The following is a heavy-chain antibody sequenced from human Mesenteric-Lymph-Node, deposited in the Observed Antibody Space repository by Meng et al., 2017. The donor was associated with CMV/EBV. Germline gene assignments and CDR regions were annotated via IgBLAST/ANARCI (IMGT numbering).Heavy chain of an antibody. D-gene: IGHD3-22*01. Sequence: LRLSCAIPGDSVSSNSAAWNWIRQSPSRGLEWLGRTYYRSKWYNDYAVSVKSRITINPDTSKNQFSLQLNSVTPEDTSVYYCARDRHYYDSSGYYSHYYYYGMDVWGQGTTVTVSS. J-gene: IGHJ6*02. CDR1: GDSVSSNSAA. V-gene: IGHV6-1*01. CDR3: ARDRHYYDSSGYYSHYYYYGMDV. CDR2: TYYRSKWYN.